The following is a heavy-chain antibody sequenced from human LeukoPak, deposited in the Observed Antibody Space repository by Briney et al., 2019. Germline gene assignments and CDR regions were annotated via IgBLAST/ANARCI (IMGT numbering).Heavy chain of an antibody. CDR1: GGSISSSNCY. J-gene: IGHJ5*02. V-gene: IGHV4-39*07. D-gene: IGHD2-2*01. Sequence: SETLSLTCTVSGGSISSSNCYWGWIRQPPGKGLEWIGSIYYSGSTNYNPSLKSRVTISVDTSKNQFSLKLSSVTAADTAVYYCARERPSTGWFDPWGQGTLVTVSS. CDR2: IYYSGST. CDR3: ARERPSTGWFDP.